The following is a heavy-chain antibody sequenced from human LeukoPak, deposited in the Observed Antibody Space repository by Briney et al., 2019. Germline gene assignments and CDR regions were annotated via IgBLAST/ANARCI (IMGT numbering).Heavy chain of an antibody. J-gene: IGHJ5*02. CDR1: GHSISSGYY. D-gene: IGHD3-10*01. V-gene: IGHV4-38-2*02. CDR3: ARDLTSGYYGSGRYYNWFDP. Sequence: SETLSLTCTVSGHSISSGYYWGWIRQPPGKGLEWIGSIYHSGSTYYNPSLKSRVTMSVDTSKNQFSLRLSSVTAADTAAYYCARDLTSGYYGSGRYYNWFDPWGQGTLVTVSS. CDR2: IYHSGST.